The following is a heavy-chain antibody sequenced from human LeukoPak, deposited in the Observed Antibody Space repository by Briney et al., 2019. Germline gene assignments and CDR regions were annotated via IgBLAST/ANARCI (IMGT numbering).Heavy chain of an antibody. V-gene: IGHV3-7*01. CDR2: IKQDGSEN. CDR3: AREVAARRLGSWFDP. D-gene: IGHD6-6*01. J-gene: IGHJ5*02. CDR1: GFTFSNYW. Sequence: AGGSLRLSCAASGFTFSNYWMSGVRQAPGRGLEGVANIKQDGSENSYVDSVKGRFTISRDNAKNSLYLQMNSVRGEDTAVYYCAREVAARRLGSWFDPGAREPWSPSPQ.